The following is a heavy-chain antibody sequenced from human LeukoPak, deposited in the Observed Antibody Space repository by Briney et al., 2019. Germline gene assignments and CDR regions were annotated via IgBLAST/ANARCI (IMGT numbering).Heavy chain of an antibody. Sequence: GESLKIPCKGSGYSFTSYWIGWVRQMPGKGLEWMGIIYPGDSDTRYSPSFQGQVTISADKSISTAYLQWSSLKASDTAMYYCARAYSSSWYMGPRYGMDVWGQGTTVTVSS. V-gene: IGHV5-51*01. J-gene: IGHJ6*02. D-gene: IGHD6-13*01. CDR3: ARAYSSSWYMGPRYGMDV. CDR1: GYSFTSYW. CDR2: IYPGDSDT.